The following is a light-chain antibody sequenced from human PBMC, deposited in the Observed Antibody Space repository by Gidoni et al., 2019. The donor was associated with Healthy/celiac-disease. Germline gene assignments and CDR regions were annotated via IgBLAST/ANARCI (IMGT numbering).Light chain of an antibody. CDR3: QQYGVTGT. V-gene: IGKV3-20*01. J-gene: IGKJ1*01. CDR1: QSVSSSY. Sequence: EIVLTQSPGTLSLSPGERATLSCRASQSVSSSYLAWYQQKPGQAPRPLIYGASSRATGIPDRFSGSGSGTDFTLTISRLEPEDFAVYYCQQYGVTGTFGQGTKVEIK. CDR2: GAS.